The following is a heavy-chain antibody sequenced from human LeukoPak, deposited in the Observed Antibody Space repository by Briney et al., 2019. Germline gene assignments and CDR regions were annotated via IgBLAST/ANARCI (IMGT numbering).Heavy chain of an antibody. CDR2: ISYDGSNK. CDR1: GVIFINYA. J-gene: IGHJ4*02. V-gene: IGHV3-30-3*01. Sequence: GGSLRLSRAASGVIFINYAIHWVRQAPGKGLEWVAAISYDGSNKYYADSVRGRLTISRDDSKNTLYLQMNSLRAEDTAVYYCARAGRADGDYHYFDYWGQGTLVTVSS. D-gene: IGHD4-17*01. CDR3: ARAGRADGDYHYFDY.